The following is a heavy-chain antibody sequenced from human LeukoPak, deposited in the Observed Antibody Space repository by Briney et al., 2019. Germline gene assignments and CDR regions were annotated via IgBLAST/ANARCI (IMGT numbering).Heavy chain of an antibody. CDR2: IYSGGST. CDR3: ARGGWVWFGELLSYFGY. CDR1: GFTVSSNY. J-gene: IGHJ4*02. D-gene: IGHD3-10*01. Sequence: GGSLRLSCAASGFTVSSNYMSWVRQAPGKGLEWVSVIYSGGSTYYADSVKGRFTISRDNSKNTLYLQMNSLRAEDTAVYYCARGGWVWFGELLSYFGYWGQGTLVTVSS. V-gene: IGHV3-66*01.